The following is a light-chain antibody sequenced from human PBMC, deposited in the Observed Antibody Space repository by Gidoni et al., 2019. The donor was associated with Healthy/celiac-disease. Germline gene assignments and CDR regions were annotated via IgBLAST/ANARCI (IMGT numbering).Light chain of an antibody. J-gene: IGLJ3*02. V-gene: IGLV2-14*01. CDR1: SSDVGGYNY. Sequence: QSALTQPAPASGSPGQPITISCTGTSSDVGGYNYVSWYQQHPGKAPKLMIYEVSNRPSGVSNRFSGSKSGNTASLTISGLQAEDEADYYCSSYTSSGSWVFGGGTKLTVL. CDR2: EVS. CDR3: SSYTSSGSWV.